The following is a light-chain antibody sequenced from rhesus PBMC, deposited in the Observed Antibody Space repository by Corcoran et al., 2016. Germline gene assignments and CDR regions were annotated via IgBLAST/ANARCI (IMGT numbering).Light chain of an antibody. CDR1: QSFSSS. V-gene: IGKV1-46*01. CDR3: QQYYSYPLT. Sequence: DIQMTQSPSSLSASVGDTVTITCRASQSFSSSFAWYQQKPGKAPKLLIYSASSLQSGVPSRFSGSKSGTDFTLTISSLQPEDIASYYCQQYYSYPLTFGGGTKVELK. CDR2: SAS. J-gene: IGKJ4*01.